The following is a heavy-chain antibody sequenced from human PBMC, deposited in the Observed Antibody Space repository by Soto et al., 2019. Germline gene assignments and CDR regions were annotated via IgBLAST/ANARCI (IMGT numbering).Heavy chain of an antibody. CDR3: ARDPSYYYDSSGS. V-gene: IGHV4-30-4*01. CDR1: GGPISSGDYY. Sequence: PSETLSLTCTVSGGPISSGDYYWSWIRQPPGKGLEWIGYIYYSGSTYYDPSLKSRVTISVDTSKNQFSLKLSSVTAADTAVYYCARDPSYYYDSSGSWGQGTLVTVSS. J-gene: IGHJ5*02. CDR2: IYYSGST. D-gene: IGHD3-22*01.